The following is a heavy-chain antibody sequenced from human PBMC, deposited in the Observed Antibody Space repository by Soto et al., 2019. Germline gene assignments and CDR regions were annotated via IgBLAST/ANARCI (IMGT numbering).Heavy chain of an antibody. J-gene: IGHJ6*02. V-gene: IGHV4-59*08. Sequence: SETLSLTCTVSGGSISSYYWSWIRQPPGKGLEWIGYIYYSGSTNYNPSLKSRVTISVDTSKNQFSLKLSSVTAADTAVYYCERHARGSAGRVYYYYGMDVWGQGTTVTVSS. D-gene: IGHD6-19*01. CDR2: IYYSGST. CDR1: GGSISSYY. CDR3: ERHARGSAGRVYYYYGMDV.